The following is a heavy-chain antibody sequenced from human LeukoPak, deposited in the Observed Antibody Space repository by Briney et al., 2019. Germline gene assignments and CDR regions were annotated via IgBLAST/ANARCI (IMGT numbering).Heavy chain of an antibody. CDR3: ARDIGKWELLLRNWFDP. V-gene: IGHV4-4*07. J-gene: IGHJ5*02. CDR2: IFTSGST. CDR1: GASISSYY. Sequence: SETLSLTCTVSGASISSYYWSWIRQPAGKGLEWIGRIFTSGSTYYNPSLKSRVTISVDTSKNQFSLKLSSVTAADTAVYYCARDIGKWELLLRNWFDPWGQGTLVTVSS. D-gene: IGHD1-26*01.